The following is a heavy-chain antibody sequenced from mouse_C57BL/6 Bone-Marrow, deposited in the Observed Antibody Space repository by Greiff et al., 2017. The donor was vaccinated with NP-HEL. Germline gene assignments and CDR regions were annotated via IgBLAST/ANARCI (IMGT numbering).Heavy chain of an antibody. CDR3: ARSGTTAMDY. J-gene: IGHJ4*01. D-gene: IGHD1-1*01. Sequence: VQLKESGPELVKPGALVKISCKASGYSFTGYYMNWVKQSPEKSLEWIGEINPSTGGTTYNQKFKAKATLTVDKSSSTAYMQLKSLTSEDSAVYYCARSGTTAMDYWGQGTSVTVSS. V-gene: IGHV1-42*01. CDR2: INPSTGGT. CDR1: GYSFTGYY.